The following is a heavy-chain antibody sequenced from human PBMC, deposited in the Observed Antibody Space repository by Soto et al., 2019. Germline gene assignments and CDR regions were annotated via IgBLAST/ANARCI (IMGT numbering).Heavy chain of an antibody. V-gene: IGHV3-11*05. CDR3: ASLLAVANYFDY. D-gene: IGHD6-19*01. J-gene: IGHJ4*02. CDR1: GFTFSDYY. CDR2: ISSSSSYT. Sequence: QVQLVESGGGLVKPGGSLRLSCAASGFTFSDYYMSWIRQAPGKGLEWVSYISSSSSYTNYADSVKGRFTIPRDNAKNSLYLQMNSLRAEDTAVYYCASLLAVANYFDYWGQGTLVTVSS.